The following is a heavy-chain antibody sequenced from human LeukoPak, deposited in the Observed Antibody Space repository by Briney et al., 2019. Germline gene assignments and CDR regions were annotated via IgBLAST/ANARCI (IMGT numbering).Heavy chain of an antibody. Sequence: GGSLRLSCAASGFTFSSYAMSWVRQAPGKGLEWVSAISGSGGSTYYADSVKGRFTISRDNSKNTVSLQLSSLRVEDTAVYFCAKDREGSAMISGVFDLWGRGTLVTVSS. D-gene: IGHD3/OR15-3a*01. J-gene: IGHJ2*01. CDR3: AKDREGSAMISGVFDL. V-gene: IGHV3-23*01. CDR1: GFTFSSYA. CDR2: ISGSGGST.